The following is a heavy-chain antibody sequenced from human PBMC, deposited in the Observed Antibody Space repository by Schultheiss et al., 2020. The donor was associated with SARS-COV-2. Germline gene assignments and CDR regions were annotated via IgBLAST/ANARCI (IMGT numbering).Heavy chain of an antibody. J-gene: IGHJ6*03. CDR3: ARVAGYSSSWYNPYYYMDV. CDR2: ISSSSSYI. V-gene: IGHV3-21*04. Sequence: GGSLRLSCSASGFTFSSYAMHWVRQAPGKGLEWVSSISSSSSYIYYADSVKGRFTISRDNAKNSLYLQMNSLRAEDTAVYYCARVAGYSSSWYNPYYYMDVWGKGTTVTVSS. D-gene: IGHD6-13*01. CDR1: GFTFSSYA.